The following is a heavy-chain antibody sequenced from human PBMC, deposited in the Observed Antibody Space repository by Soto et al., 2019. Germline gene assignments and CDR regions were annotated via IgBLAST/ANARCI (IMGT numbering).Heavy chain of an antibody. V-gene: IGHV4-30-4*01. CDR3: VKGSRPIPNVSGLIYGRY. CDR1: GGSISSGDYY. Sequence: SETLSLTCTVSGGSISSGDYYWSWIRQPPGKGLEWIGYIYYSGSTNYNPSLKSRVTISVDTSKNQFSPKLSSVTAEDTAVYFCVKGSRPIPNVSGLIYGRYWGQGTPVTVSS. CDR2: IYYSGST. D-gene: IGHD6-19*01. J-gene: IGHJ4*02.